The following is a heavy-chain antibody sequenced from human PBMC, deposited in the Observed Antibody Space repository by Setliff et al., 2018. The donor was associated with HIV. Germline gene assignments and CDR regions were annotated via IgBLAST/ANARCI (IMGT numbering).Heavy chain of an antibody. Sequence: GESLKISCTASGFTFSSYWMHWVRHAPGKGLVWVSRINSDGSSTSYADSVKGRFTISRDNAKNTLYLQMNSLRAEDTAVYYCARGVVREPGFIAAAGYFDYWGQGT. J-gene: IGHJ4*02. CDR1: GFTFSSYW. D-gene: IGHD6-13*01. V-gene: IGHV3-74*01. CDR2: INSDGSST. CDR3: ARGVVREPGFIAAAGYFDY.